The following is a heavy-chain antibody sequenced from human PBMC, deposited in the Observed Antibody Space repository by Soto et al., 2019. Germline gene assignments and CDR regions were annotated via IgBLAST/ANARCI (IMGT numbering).Heavy chain of an antibody. Sequence: QVQLVQSGAEVKKPGSSVKVSCKASGGTFSSYAISWVRQAPGQGLECMGGIIPIFGTANYAQKFQGRVTITADESTSTAYMELSSLRSEDTAVYYCARGPAYCGGDCSGNFDYWGQGTLVTVSS. CDR2: IIPIFGTA. CDR3: ARGPAYCGGDCSGNFDY. CDR1: GGTFSSYA. D-gene: IGHD2-21*02. V-gene: IGHV1-69*01. J-gene: IGHJ4*02.